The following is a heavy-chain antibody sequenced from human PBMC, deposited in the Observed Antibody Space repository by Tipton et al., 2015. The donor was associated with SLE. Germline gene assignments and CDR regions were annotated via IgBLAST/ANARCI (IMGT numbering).Heavy chain of an antibody. CDR2: IYYSGST. V-gene: IGHV4-31*03. CDR3: ARELAPSYYFDY. J-gene: IGHJ4*02. CDR1: GGSISSGGYY. Sequence: TLSLTCTVSGGSISSGGYYWSWIRQHPGKGLEWIGYIYYSGSTYYNPSLKSRVTISVDTSKNQFSLKLSSVTAADTAVYYCARELAPSYYFDYWGQGTLVTVSS.